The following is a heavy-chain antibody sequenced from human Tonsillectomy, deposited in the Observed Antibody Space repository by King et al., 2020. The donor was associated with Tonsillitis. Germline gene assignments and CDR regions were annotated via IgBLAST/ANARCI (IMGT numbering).Heavy chain of an antibody. CDR3: ARRQPALGDPLGY. Sequence: EVQLVQSGAEVKKPGESLRISCKGSGYPFTNYWIGWVRQMPGKGLEWMGMIYPGDSDARYGPSFGGQVTMSVAKSINTAYLQWSSLTPSDTAIYYCARRQPALGDPLGYWGQGTLVTVSS. J-gene: IGHJ4*02. D-gene: IGHD5-18*01. CDR1: GYPFTNYW. V-gene: IGHV5-51*03. CDR2: IYPGDSDA.